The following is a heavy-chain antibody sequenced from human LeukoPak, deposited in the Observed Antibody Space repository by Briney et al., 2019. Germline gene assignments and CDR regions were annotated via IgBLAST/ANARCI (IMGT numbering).Heavy chain of an antibody. J-gene: IGHJ6*02. CDR3: AREGEVVVAPHYGMDV. CDR2: IYTSGST. D-gene: IGHD2-15*01. V-gene: IGHV4-4*07. CDR1: GDSISSYY. Sequence: SETLSLTCTGSGDSISSYYWSWIRQPAGKGLEWIGRIYTSGSTNYNPSLKSRVTMSVDTSKNQFSLKLSSVTAADTAVYYCAREGEVVVAPHYGMDVWGQGTTVTVSS.